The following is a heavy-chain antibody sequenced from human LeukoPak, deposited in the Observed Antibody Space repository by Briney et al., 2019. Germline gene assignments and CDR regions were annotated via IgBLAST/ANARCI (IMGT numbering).Heavy chain of an antibody. Sequence: SETLSLTCTVSGGSISSGSYYWSWIRQPAGKGLEWIERIYTSGSTNYNPSLKSRVTISVDTSKNQFSLKLSSVTAADTAVYYCARGGGVCSSTSCRAYYYYYYYMDVWGKGTTVTVSS. D-gene: IGHD2-2*01. CDR1: GGSISSGSYY. V-gene: IGHV4-61*02. CDR2: IYTSGST. CDR3: ARGGGVCSSTSCRAYYYYYYYMDV. J-gene: IGHJ6*03.